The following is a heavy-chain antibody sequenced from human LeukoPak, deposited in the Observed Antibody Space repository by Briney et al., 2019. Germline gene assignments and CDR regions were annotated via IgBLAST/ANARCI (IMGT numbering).Heavy chain of an antibody. J-gene: IGHJ4*02. CDR3: AKEGGYASSWI. CDR1: GFTFSVSV. V-gene: IGHV3-23*05. D-gene: IGHD6-13*01. CDR2: VSSSGSNT. Sequence: RLGALRLSCAASGFTFSVSVMNWVRQAPGKGLEWVSGVSSSGSNTYYAESVKGRFTISRDNHKNTVHLQMNSLRVEDTAMYYCAKEGGYASSWIWGQGILVTVSS.